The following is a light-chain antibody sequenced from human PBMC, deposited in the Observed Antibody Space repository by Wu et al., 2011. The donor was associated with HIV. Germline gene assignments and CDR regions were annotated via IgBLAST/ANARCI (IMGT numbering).Light chain of an antibody. Sequence: EIVMTQSPATLSVSPGERATLSCRASQSVSSKLAWYQQKPGQAPRLLIYDASNRATGIPPRFSGSGSGTDFTLTISSLEPEDFAVYYCQQYGSSPFGQGTKLEIK. CDR2: DAS. CDR1: QSVSSK. CDR3: QQYGSSP. J-gene: IGKJ2*01. V-gene: IGKV3D-15*01.